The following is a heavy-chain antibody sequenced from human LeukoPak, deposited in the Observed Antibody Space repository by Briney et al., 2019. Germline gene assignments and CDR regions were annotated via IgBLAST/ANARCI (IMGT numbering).Heavy chain of an antibody. CDR3: ARTLDSSGSPHFDY. CDR2: IYYSGST. CDR1: GGSISSYY. V-gene: IGHV4-59*08. D-gene: IGHD3-22*01. J-gene: IGHJ4*02. Sequence: PSETLSLTCTVSGGSISSYYWSWIRQSPGKGLEWIGYIYYSGSTNYNPSLKSRVTISVDTSKNQFFLKLSSVTAADTAVYYCARTLDSSGSPHFDYWGQGTLVTVSS.